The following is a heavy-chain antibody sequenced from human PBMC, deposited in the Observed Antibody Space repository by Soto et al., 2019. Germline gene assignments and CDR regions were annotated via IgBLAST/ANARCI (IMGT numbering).Heavy chain of an antibody. D-gene: IGHD3-3*01. V-gene: IGHV4-39*01. CDR2: SYYSGST. CDR1: GGSISSSSYY. Sequence: QLQLQESGPGLVKPSETLSLTCTVSGGSISSSSYYWGWIRQPPGKGLEWIGRSYYSGSTYYNPSLKSRATTSVTTSKNQFSLKLGSVTAADTAVYYCARHDYDFWSGYDENYYYGMDVWGQGTTVTVSS. CDR3: ARHDYDFWSGYDENYYYGMDV. J-gene: IGHJ6*02.